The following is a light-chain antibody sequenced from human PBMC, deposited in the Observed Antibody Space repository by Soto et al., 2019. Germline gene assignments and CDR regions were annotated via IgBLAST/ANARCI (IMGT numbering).Light chain of an antibody. V-gene: IGKV1-39*01. Sequence: DIQMTQSPSSLSASVEDRVIITCRASQSISNQLNWYQQKPGKAPKLLIFAASSLQSGVPSRFSGSRSGPDFTLTISSLQPEDFATYYCQQSYSSPPTFGQGTKVDIK. CDR3: QQSYSSPPT. J-gene: IGKJ1*01. CDR1: QSISNQ. CDR2: AAS.